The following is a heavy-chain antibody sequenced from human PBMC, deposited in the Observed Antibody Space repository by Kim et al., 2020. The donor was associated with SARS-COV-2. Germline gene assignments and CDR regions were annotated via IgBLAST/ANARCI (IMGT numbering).Heavy chain of an antibody. Sequence: VQGRLTISRDNSKNTLYLQMNSLRAEDTAVYYCAKIPGSGSFSGYYGMDVWGQGTTVTVSS. V-gene: IGHV3-23*01. J-gene: IGHJ6*02. CDR3: AKIPGSGSFSGYYGMDV. D-gene: IGHD3-10*01.